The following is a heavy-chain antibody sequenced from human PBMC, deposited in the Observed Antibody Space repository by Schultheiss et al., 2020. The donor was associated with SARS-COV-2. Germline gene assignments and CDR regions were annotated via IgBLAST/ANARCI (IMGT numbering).Heavy chain of an antibody. V-gene: IGHV3-21*01. Sequence: GGSLRLSCAASGFTFSDYYMSWVRQAPGKGLEWVSSISSSSSYIYYADSVKGRFTISRDNSKNTLYLQMNSLRAEDTAVYYCAKENWFDPWGQGTLVTVSS. CDR1: GFTFSDYY. J-gene: IGHJ5*02. CDR3: AKENWFDP. CDR2: ISSSSSYI.